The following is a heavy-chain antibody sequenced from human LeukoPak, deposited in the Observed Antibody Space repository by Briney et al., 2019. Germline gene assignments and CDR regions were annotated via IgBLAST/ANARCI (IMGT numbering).Heavy chain of an antibody. Sequence: PSQTRSLTCTVSGGSISSYYWSWIRQPPGKGLEWIGYIYYSGSTNYNPSLKSRVTISVDTSKNQFSLKLSSVTAADTAVYYCAREVEDYALDYWGQGTLVTVSS. D-gene: IGHD3-16*01. CDR3: AREVEDYALDY. J-gene: IGHJ4*02. CDR1: GGSISSYY. V-gene: IGHV4-59*01. CDR2: IYYSGST.